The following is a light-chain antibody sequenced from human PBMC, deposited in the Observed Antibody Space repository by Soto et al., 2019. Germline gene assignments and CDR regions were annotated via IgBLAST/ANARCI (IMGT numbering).Light chain of an antibody. V-gene: IGKV1-5*01. CDR1: QSISSW. CDR3: QQYNSYWT. J-gene: IGKJ1*01. Sequence: DLPMTQSPSTLSASVGYRVTITCRASQSISSWLAWYQQKPGKAPKLLIYDASSLESGVPSRFSGSGSGTEFTLTISSLQPDDFATYYCQQYNSYWTFGQGTKVDIK. CDR2: DAS.